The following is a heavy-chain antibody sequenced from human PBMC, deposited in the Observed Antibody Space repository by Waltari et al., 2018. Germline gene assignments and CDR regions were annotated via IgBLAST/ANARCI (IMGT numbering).Heavy chain of an antibody. J-gene: IGHJ4*02. D-gene: IGHD7-27*01. CDR2: ISSSSSYK. CDR3: ATGGWGFYFDY. CDR1: GFTFSSYN. V-gene: IGHV3-21*01. Sequence: EVQLVESGGGLVKPGGSLRLSCAASGFTFSSYNMNWVRQAPGKGLEWVSSISSSSSYKHYADSVKGRFTSSRDNAKNSLYLQMNSLRAEDTAVYYCATGGWGFYFDYWGPGTLVTVSS.